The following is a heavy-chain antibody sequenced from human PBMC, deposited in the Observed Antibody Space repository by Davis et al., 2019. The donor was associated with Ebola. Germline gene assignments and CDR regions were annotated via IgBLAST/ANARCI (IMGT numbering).Heavy chain of an antibody. CDR3: ARETTHNCSGGSCYRYYFDY. CDR1: GGSFSGYY. V-gene: IGHV4-31*11. Sequence: PSETLSLTCAVYGGSFSGYYWSWIRQHPGKGLEWIGYIYYSGSTYYNPSLKSRVTISVDTSKNQFSLKLSSVTAADTAVYYCARETTHNCSGGSCYRYYFDYWGQGTLVTVSS. CDR2: IYYSGST. J-gene: IGHJ4*02. D-gene: IGHD2-15*01.